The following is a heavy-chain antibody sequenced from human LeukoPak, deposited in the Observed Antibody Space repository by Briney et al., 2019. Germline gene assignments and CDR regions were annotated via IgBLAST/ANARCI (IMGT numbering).Heavy chain of an antibody. Sequence: ASVNVSCKASGYIFTGYYLHWVRQAPGQGLEWMGWINPNSGGTNYAQKFQGRGTMTRDTSISTAYMELSRLRSDDTAVYYCAKAHGTYYYDSSGRNWFDPWGQGTLVTVSS. J-gene: IGHJ5*02. CDR1: GYIFTGYY. CDR3: AKAHGTYYYDSSGRNWFDP. CDR2: INPNSGGT. D-gene: IGHD3-22*01. V-gene: IGHV1-2*02.